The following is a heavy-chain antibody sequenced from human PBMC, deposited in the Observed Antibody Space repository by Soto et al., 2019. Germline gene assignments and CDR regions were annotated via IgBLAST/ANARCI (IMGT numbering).Heavy chain of an antibody. J-gene: IGHJ6*02. CDR2: IYYSGST. CDR3: ARHFPQWLVRSPYYYYGMDV. Sequence: SESLSLTCAVSGCCVSIGGYYGSWIRQHPGKGLEWIGYIYYSGSTYYNPSLKSRVTISVDTSKNQFSLKLSSVTAADTAVYYCARHFPQWLVRSPYYYYGMDVWGQGTTVTVS. V-gene: IGHV4-31*11. D-gene: IGHD6-19*01. CDR1: GCCVSIGGYY.